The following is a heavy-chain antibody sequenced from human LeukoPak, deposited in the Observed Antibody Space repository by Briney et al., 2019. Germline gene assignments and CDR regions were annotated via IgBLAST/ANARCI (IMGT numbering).Heavy chain of an antibody. V-gene: IGHV1-18*01. CDR3: AKVASDRLDS. Sequence: GVSVKVSDKPSGYTFATYGFCWVRQAPGHGLEWMGWISANNGKTNFAQKFQGRVNMTTDTSTATAYMELTSLRPDDTAVYYCAKVASDRLDSWGQRSLVTLSS. CDR2: ISANNGKT. CDR1: GYTFATYG. J-gene: IGHJ4*02. D-gene: IGHD6-19*01.